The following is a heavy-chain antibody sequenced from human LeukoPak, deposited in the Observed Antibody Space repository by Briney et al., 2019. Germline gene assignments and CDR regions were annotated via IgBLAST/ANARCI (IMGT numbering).Heavy chain of an antibody. CDR3: ASVTRLLWFGELFPHYFDY. D-gene: IGHD3-10*01. CDR2: INPSGGST. J-gene: IGHJ4*02. V-gene: IGHV1-46*01. CDR1: GYTFTRHY. Sequence: ASVKVSCKASGYTFTRHYMHWVRQAPGQGLEWMGIINPSGGSTNYAQNFQGRVTMTRDTSTNTVYMELSSLRSEDTAVYYCASVTRLLWFGELFPHYFDYWGQGTLVTVSS.